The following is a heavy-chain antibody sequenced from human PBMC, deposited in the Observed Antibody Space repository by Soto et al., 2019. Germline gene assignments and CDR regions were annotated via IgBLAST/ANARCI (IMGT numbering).Heavy chain of an antibody. V-gene: IGHV4-59*01. CDR1: GGSISTYS. CDR2: IYYSGST. CDR3: ARPLSTAIGYFDL. J-gene: IGHJ2*01. D-gene: IGHD4-17*01. Sequence: SETLSLTYTGSGGSISTYSWSWIRQPPGKGLEWIGYIYYSGSTNYNPSLKSRVTISVDTSKNQFSLKLSSVTAADTAVYYCARPLSTAIGYFDLRGRGPLVT.